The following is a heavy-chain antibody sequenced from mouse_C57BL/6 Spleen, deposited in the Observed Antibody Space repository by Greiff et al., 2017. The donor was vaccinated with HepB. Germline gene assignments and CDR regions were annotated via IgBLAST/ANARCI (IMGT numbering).Heavy chain of an antibody. V-gene: IGHV1-76*01. CDR2: IYPGSGNT. CDR3: ARRDYYGSRYYFDY. D-gene: IGHD1-1*01. CDR1: GYTFTDYY. Sequence: QVQLQQSGAKLVRPGASVKLSCKASGYTFTDYYINWVKQRPGQGLEWIARIYPGSGNTYYNEKFKGKATLTAEKSSSTAYMQLSSLTSEDSAVYFCARRDYYGSRYYFDYWGQGTTLTVSS. J-gene: IGHJ2*01.